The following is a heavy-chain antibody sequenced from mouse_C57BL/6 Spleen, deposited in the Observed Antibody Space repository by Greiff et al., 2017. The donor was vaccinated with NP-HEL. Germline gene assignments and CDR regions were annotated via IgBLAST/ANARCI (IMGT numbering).Heavy chain of an antibody. V-gene: IGHV1-50*01. CDR3: ARFDYDPY. CDR1: GYTFTSYW. D-gene: IGHD2-4*01. Sequence: VQLQQPGAELVKPGASVKLSCKASGYTFTSYWMQWVKQRPGQGLEWIGEIDPSDSYTNYNQKFKGKATLTVDTSSSTAYMQLSSLTSEDSAVYYCARFDYDPYWGQGTLVTVSA. CDR2: IDPSDSYT. J-gene: IGHJ3*01.